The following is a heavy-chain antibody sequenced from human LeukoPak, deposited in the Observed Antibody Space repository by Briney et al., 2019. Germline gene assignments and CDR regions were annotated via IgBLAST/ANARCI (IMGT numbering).Heavy chain of an antibody. CDR3: ARHYYDSSGYPEY. J-gene: IGHJ4*02. CDR1: GFTFSSYW. CDR2: INSDGSST. Sequence: GGSLRLSCAASGFTFSSYWMHWVRQAPGKGLVWVSRINSDGSSTSYADSVKGRFTISRDNAKNTLYLQMNSLRAEDTAVYYCARHYYDSSGYPEYWGQGTLVTVSS. D-gene: IGHD3-22*01. V-gene: IGHV3-74*01.